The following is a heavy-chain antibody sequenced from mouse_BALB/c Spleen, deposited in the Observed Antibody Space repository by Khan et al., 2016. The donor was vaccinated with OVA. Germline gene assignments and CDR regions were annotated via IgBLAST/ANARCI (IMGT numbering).Heavy chain of an antibody. D-gene: IGHD1-1*01. CDR2: ISYSGST. J-gene: IGHJ3*01. Sequence: EVQLQESGPGLVKPSQSLSLTCTVTGYSITSDYVWNWIRQFPGNKLEWMGYISYSGSTSYNPSLKSRITITRDTSKNQFFLQLSSMTMENTATYDCARPVYSVWFAYWGQGTLVTVSA. CDR1: GYSITSDYV. V-gene: IGHV3-2*02. CDR3: ARPVYSVWFAY.